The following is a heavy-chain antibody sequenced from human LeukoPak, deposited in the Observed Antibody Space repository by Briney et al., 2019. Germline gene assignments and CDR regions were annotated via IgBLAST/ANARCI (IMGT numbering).Heavy chain of an antibody. D-gene: IGHD3-3*02. CDR2: IYYSGRT. V-gene: IGHV4-39*01. J-gene: IGHJ4*02. CDR1: GGSISGSSYY. CDR3: ARLISNSPSG. Sequence: PSETLSLTCTVSGGSISGSSYYRGWVRQPPGKGLEWIGNIYYSGRTYYNPSLNGRVTISVDTSKNHFSLKLSSVTASDTSVYYCARLISNSPSGWGQGTLVTVSS.